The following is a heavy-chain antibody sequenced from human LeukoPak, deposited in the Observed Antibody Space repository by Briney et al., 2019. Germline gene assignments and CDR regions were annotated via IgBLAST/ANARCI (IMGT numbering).Heavy chain of an antibody. Sequence: ASVKVSCKASGYTFTSYDINWVRQATGQGLEWMGWMNPNSGNTAYAQKFQGRVTMTRNTSISTAYMELSSLRSEDTAVYYCARVTGYRIEDYFDYWGQGTLVTVSS. V-gene: IGHV1-8*01. CDR2: MNPNSGNT. CDR1: GYTFTSYD. D-gene: IGHD6-13*01. J-gene: IGHJ4*02. CDR3: ARVTGYRIEDYFDY.